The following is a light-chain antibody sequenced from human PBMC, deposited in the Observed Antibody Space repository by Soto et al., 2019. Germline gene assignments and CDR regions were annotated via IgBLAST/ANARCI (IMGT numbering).Light chain of an antibody. Sequence: DIQMTQSPSSLSASVGDRVTITCRASQDIRNNVGWYQQKPGKAPKRLIYAASTLQSGVPLRFSGSRFGTEFTLTISSLQPEDFATYYCLQHNTYPYIFGQGTKLEI. CDR2: AAS. CDR3: LQHNTYPYI. CDR1: QDIRNN. J-gene: IGKJ2*01. V-gene: IGKV1-17*01.